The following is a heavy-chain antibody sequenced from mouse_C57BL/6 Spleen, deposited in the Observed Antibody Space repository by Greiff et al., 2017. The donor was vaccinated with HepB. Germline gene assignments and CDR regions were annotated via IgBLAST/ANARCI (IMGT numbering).Heavy chain of an antibody. J-gene: IGHJ4*01. V-gene: IGHV1-39*01. Sequence: EVKLMESGPELVKPGASVKISCKASGYSFTDYNMNWVKQSNGKSLEWIGVINPNYGTTSYNQKFKGKATLTVDQSSSTAYMQLNSLTSEDSAVYYCAREGDYYGSSPYYYAMDYWGQGTSVTVSS. CDR1: GYSFTDYN. D-gene: IGHD1-1*01. CDR2: INPNYGTT. CDR3: AREGDYYGSSPYYYAMDY.